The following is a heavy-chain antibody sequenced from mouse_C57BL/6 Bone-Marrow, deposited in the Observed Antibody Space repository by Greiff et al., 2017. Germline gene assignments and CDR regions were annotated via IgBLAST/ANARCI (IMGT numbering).Heavy chain of an antibody. CDR2: IDPNSGGT. V-gene: IGHV1-72*01. D-gene: IGHD2-4*01. Sequence: VQLQQPGAELVKPGASVKLSCKASGYTFTSSWMHWVKQRPGRGLEWIGRIDPNSGGTKYNEKFKSKATLTVDKPSSTAYMQLSSLTSEDSAVYYCARPAGVYDYDWFAYWGQGALGTVSA. J-gene: IGHJ3*01. CDR3: ARPAGVYDYDWFAY. CDR1: GYTFTSSW.